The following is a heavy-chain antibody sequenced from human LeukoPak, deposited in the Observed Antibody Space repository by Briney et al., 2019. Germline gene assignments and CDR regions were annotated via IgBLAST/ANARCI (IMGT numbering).Heavy chain of an antibody. CDR1: GYTFTSYY. V-gene: IGHV1-46*01. Sequence: ASVKVPCKASGYTFTSYYMYWVRQAPGQRLEWMGIINPSGGSTSYAQKFQGRVTMTRDMSTTTVYMELSSLRSEDTAVYYCARGVLGYDILTGYAYMDVWGKGTTVTVSS. CDR3: ARGVLGYDILTGYAYMDV. D-gene: IGHD3-9*01. J-gene: IGHJ6*03. CDR2: INPSGGST.